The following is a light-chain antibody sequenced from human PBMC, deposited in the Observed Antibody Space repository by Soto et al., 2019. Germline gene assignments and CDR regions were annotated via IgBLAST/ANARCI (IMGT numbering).Light chain of an antibody. J-gene: IGKJ1*01. Sequence: EIVLTQSPGTLSLSPGERATLSCRASQSVSSSYLAWYQQKPGQAPRLLIYGASTRATSFPARFSGSGSGTDFTLTISSLQPEDFATYYCLQDYNDPRACGQGTKGDI. CDR2: GAS. CDR3: LQDYNDPRA. V-gene: IGKV3D-7*01. CDR1: QSVSSSY.